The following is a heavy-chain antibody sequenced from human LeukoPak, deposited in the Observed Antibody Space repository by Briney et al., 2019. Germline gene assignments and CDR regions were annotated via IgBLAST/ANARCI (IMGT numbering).Heavy chain of an antibody. D-gene: IGHD5-18*01. J-gene: IGHJ4*02. CDR2: INHSGST. V-gene: IGHV4-34*01. CDR3: ARSWGAYSYGLDY. CDR1: GGSFSGYY. Sequence: SETLSLTCAVYGGSFSGYYWSWIRQPPGKGLEWIGEINHSGSTNYNPSLKSRVTISVDTSKNQFSLQLSSVTAADTAVYYCARSWGAYSYGLDYWGQGTLVTVSS.